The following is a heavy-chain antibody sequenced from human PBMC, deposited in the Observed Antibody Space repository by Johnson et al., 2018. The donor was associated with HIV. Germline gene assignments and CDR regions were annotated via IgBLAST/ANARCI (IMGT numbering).Heavy chain of an antibody. CDR1: GFTFSSYA. J-gene: IGHJ3*02. V-gene: IGHV3-66*01. D-gene: IGHD2-2*01. CDR3: ARGKLPAALRRGDAFDI. CDR2: IYTGGST. Sequence: EVQLVESGGGLVKPGGSLRLSCAASGFTFSSYAMHWVRQTPGKRPEWVSVIYTGGSTSYADSVRGRFTISRDNSKNTLYLQMRSLRVEDTAIYYCARGKLPAALRRGDAFDIWGQGTMVTVSS.